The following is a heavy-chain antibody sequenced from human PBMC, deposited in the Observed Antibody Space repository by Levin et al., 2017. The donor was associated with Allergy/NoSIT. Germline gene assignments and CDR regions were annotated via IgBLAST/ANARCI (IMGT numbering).Heavy chain of an antibody. CDR1: GYSFTSYW. CDR3: ARRGTRDYYYYMDV. D-gene: IGHD1-1*01. Sequence: GGSLRLSCQGSGYSFTSYWIGWVRQMPGKGLEWMGIIYPGDSDTRYSPSFQGQVTISADKSISTAYLQWSSLKATDTAIYYCARRGTRDYYYYMDVWGKGTTVTVSS. CDR2: IYPGDSDT. V-gene: IGHV5-51*01. J-gene: IGHJ6*03.